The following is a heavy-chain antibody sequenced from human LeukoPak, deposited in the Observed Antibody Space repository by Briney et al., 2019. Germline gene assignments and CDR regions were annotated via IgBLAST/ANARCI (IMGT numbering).Heavy chain of an antibody. CDR2: MYSTGIT. Sequence: PGGSLRLSCAASGVTVSNNYISWVRQAPGKGLEWASVMYSTGITQYGDSVRGRFTISRDNSKNTVYLQMNSLKPEDTAVYYCARDPGGGPTHGYWGQGTLVTVSS. CDR1: GVTVSNNY. J-gene: IGHJ4*02. V-gene: IGHV3-66*03. CDR3: ARDPGGGPTHGY. D-gene: IGHD1-26*01.